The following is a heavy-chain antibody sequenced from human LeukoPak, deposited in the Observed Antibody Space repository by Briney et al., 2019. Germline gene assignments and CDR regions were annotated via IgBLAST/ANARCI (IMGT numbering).Heavy chain of an antibody. CDR3: ARTTSGYSSGWYFGGGVNWFDP. Sequence: GASVKVSCKASGGTFSSYAISWVRQAPGQGLEWMGGIIPIFGTANYAQKFQGRVTITADESTSTAYMELSSLRSEDTAVYYSARTTSGYSSGWYFGGGVNWFDPWGQGTLVTVSS. CDR1: GGTFSSYA. J-gene: IGHJ5*02. D-gene: IGHD6-19*01. CDR2: IIPIFGTA. V-gene: IGHV1-69*13.